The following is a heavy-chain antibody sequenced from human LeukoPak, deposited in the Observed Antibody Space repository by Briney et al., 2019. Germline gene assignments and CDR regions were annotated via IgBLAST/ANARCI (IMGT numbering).Heavy chain of an antibody. CDR1: GYTFTSYD. J-gene: IGHJ6*02. Sequence: ASVKVSCKASGYTFTSYDINWVRQATGQGLEWMGWMNPNSGNTGYAQKFQGRVTMTRNTSMSTAYMELSSLRSEDTAVYYCARDQGYQLLYGNYYYYGMDVWGQGTTVTVSS. CDR2: MNPNSGNT. V-gene: IGHV1-8*01. D-gene: IGHD2-2*02. CDR3: ARDQGYQLLYGNYYYYGMDV.